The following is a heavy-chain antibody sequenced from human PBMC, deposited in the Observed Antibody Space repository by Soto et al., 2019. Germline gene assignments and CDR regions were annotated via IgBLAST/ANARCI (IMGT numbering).Heavy chain of an antibody. CDR3: ARILRLLYRNYGVDV. J-gene: IGHJ6*02. CDR1: GGTFSSYY. Sequence: SETLSLTCAVYGGTFSSYYWSWIRQPPGKGLEWIGEINQSGRTNYDPSLKSRVTISLDTSKNQFSLKLSSVTAADTAIYYCARILRLLYRNYGVDVWGQGTTVTVSS. V-gene: IGHV4-34*01. D-gene: IGHD3-3*01. CDR2: INQSGRT.